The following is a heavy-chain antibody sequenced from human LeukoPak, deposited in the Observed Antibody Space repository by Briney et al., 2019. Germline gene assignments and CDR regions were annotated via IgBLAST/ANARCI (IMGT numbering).Heavy chain of an antibody. CDR2: ISSSGDSV. D-gene: IGHD2-21*01. CDR1: GFTFNSYE. V-gene: IGHV3-48*03. Sequence: GGSLRLSCAASGFTFNSYEMNWVRQAPGKGREWVSYISSSGDSVYYAPSVKGRFTMSRDNAKSSLFLQMNSLRAEDTAVYYCAREGPSCGGDCYDYWGQGTLVTVSS. J-gene: IGHJ4*02. CDR3: AREGPSCGGDCYDY.